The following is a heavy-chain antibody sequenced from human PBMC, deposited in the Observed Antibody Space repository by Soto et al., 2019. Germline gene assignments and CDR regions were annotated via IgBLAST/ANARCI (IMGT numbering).Heavy chain of an antibody. CDR2: IIPMFGTP. CDR1: GXAFXXYI. V-gene: IGHV1-69*01. J-gene: IGHJ4*02. Sequence: QVQLVQSGXEVXXPGSXXKVSCXASGXAFXXYIFXWVRXXPXXXXXXMGGIIPMFGTPKYAQTFQDRVTISADVSTGTAYLELTXXRXXXXAVXXXARXXXXXXXXXYXXSWGEGTRVTVSS. CDR3: ARXXXXXXXXXYXXS.